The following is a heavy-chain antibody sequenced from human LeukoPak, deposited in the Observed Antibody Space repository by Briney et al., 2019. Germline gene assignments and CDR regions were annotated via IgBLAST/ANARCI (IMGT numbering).Heavy chain of an antibody. V-gene: IGHV4-4*07. CDR3: ARVKIFDFWSGYSHNWFDP. Sequence: SETLSLTCTVSGGSISSYYWSWIRQPAGTRLEWIGRIYTSGSTNYNPSLNSRVTMSVDTSKNQFSLKLSSVTAADTAVYYCARVKIFDFWSGYSHNWFDPWGQGTLVTVSS. J-gene: IGHJ5*02. CDR1: GGSISSYY. CDR2: IYTSGST. D-gene: IGHD3-3*01.